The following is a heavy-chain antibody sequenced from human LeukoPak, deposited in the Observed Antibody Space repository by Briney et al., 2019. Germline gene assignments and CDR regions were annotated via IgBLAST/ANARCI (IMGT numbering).Heavy chain of an antibody. CDR1: GGSISSGGYY. V-gene: IGHV4-61*08. CDR2: IYYSGST. J-gene: IGHJ5*02. D-gene: IGHD3-3*01. CDR3: ARTPYYDFWSGYYTELIWFDP. Sequence: SETLSLTCTVSGGSISSGGYYWSWIRQHPGKGLEWIGYIYYSGSTNYNPSLKSRVTISVDASKNQFSLKLSSVTAADTAVYYCARTPYYDFWSGYYTELIWFDPWGQGTLVTVSS.